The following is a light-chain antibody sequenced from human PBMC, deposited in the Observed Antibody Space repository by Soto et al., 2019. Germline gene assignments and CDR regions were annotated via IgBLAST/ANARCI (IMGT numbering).Light chain of an antibody. V-gene: IGKV3-20*01. CDR3: QQYGSAPYT. CDR1: QNISRS. CDR2: GTS. Sequence: EIVMTQSPVTLSVSPGERATLSCRASQNISRSLAWYQQKPGQGPSLLIYGTSTRAGGVPARFSGGGSGTDFTLTISRLEPEDFAVFYCQQYGSAPYTFGQGTKLEI. J-gene: IGKJ2*01.